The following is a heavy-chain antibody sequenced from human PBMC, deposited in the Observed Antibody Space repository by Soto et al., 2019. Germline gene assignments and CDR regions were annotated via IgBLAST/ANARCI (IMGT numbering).Heavy chain of an antibody. Sequence: QVQLQESGPGLVKPSQTLSLTCTVSGGSISSGGYFWNWTRQHPGKVLEWIGYIYYSGGTYYSTSLHNRVPISVDTPKKHISLKVISVTAAEKAVYYFARESSIWGQGTLVTV. D-gene: IGHD3-9*01. CDR1: GGSISSGGYF. CDR2: IYYSGGT. J-gene: IGHJ4*02. V-gene: IGHV4-31*03. CDR3: ARESSI.